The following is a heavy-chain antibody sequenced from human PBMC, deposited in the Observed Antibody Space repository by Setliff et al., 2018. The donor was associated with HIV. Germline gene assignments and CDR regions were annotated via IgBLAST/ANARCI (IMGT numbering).Heavy chain of an antibody. CDR1: GYTFTNYG. CDR3: ARPTVVVAAGYWYFDL. V-gene: IGHV1-69*13. CDR2: IIPLFGTA. J-gene: IGHJ2*01. Sequence: ASVKVSCKASGYTFTNYGISWVRQAPGQGLEWMGGIIPLFGTANYAQKFQGRVTITADESTSTAYMVLSSLRSEDTAVYYCARPTVVVAAGYWYFDLWGRGTLVTVSS. D-gene: IGHD2-15*01.